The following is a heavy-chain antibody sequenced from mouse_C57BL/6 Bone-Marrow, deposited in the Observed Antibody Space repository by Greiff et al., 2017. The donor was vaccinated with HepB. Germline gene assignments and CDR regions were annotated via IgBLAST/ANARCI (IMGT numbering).Heavy chain of an antibody. CDR3: ARTPFDGYYWYFDV. D-gene: IGHD2-3*01. Sequence: QVQLKESGAELVRPGASVKLSCKASGYTFTDYYINWVKQRPGQGLEWIARIYPGSGNTYYNEKFKGKATLTAEKSSSTAYMQLSSLTSEDSAVSLCARTPFDGYYWYFDVWGTGTTVTVSS. J-gene: IGHJ1*03. V-gene: IGHV1-76*01. CDR1: GYTFTDYY. CDR2: IYPGSGNT.